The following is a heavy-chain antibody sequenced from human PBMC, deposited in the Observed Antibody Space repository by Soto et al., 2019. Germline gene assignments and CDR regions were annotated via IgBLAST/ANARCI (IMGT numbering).Heavy chain of an antibody. CDR2: ISYFDNT. V-gene: IGHV4-59*08. CDR1: GGSINVYY. J-gene: IGHJ4*02. CDR3: ARLDGYNSGHTGKGWFDF. Sequence: QVQLQESGPGLVKPSETLSLTCTVSGGSINVYYWAWIRQSPERGLQWIGHISYFDNTEYDPSLKSRVTISMDASRNQFSLWLRSVTAADTAVYYCARLDGYNSGHTGKGWFDFWGPGTLVTVSS. D-gene: IGHD5-12*01.